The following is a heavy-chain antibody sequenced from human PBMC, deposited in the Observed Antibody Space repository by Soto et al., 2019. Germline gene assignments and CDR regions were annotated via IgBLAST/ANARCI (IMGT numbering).Heavy chain of an antibody. D-gene: IGHD3-22*01. V-gene: IGHV3-33*01. CDR1: GFTFSSYG. J-gene: IGHJ4*02. CDR3: ARDDYDSSGYYYVDY. Sequence: PGGSLRLSCAASGFTFSSYGMHWVRQAPGKGLEWVAVIWYDGSNKYYADKLKGRFTISRDNSKKTLYLQVNSLRAEDTAVYFCARDDYDSSGYYYVDYWGQGTLVTVSS. CDR2: IWYDGSNK.